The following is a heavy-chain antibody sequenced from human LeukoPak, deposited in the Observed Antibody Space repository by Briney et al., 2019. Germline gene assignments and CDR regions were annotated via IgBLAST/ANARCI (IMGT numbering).Heavy chain of an antibody. CDR1: GFTFNIYA. Sequence: GRSLRLSCAASGFTFNIYAMHWVRQAPGQGLGGVAIIYYDGSVKYYADSVKGRFTISRDSSKNTAYLIMNRLRADDPAVYYCARGGGVDAAMALDYWGQGTLVAVSS. J-gene: IGHJ4*02. V-gene: IGHV3-33*01. CDR2: IYYDGSVK. CDR3: ARGGGVDAAMALDY. D-gene: IGHD5-18*01.